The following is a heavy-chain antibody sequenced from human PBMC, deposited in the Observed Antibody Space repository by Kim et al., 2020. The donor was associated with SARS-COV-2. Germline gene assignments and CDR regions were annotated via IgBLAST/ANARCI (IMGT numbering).Heavy chain of an antibody. CDR3: AKDIGSGSSSDNYY. D-gene: IGHD6-6*01. Sequence: GGSLRLSCAASGFTFSSYGMHWVRQAPGKGLEWVAVISYDGSNKYYADSVKGRFTISRDNSKNTLYLQMNSLRAEDTAVYYCAKDIGSGSSSDNYYWGQG. CDR1: GFTFSSYG. CDR2: ISYDGSNK. J-gene: IGHJ4*02. V-gene: IGHV3-30*18.